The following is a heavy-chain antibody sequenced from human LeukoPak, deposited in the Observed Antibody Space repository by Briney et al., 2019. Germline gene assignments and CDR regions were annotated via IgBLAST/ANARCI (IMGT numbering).Heavy chain of an antibody. V-gene: IGHV4-59*01. CDR1: GGSISSYY. J-gene: IGHJ3*02. CDR3: ARDLARSTRAFDI. D-gene: IGHD2-2*01. Sequence: SETLSLTCTVSGGSISSYYWSWIRQPPGKGLEWIGYIYYSGSTNYNPSLKSRVTISVDTSKNQFSLKLSSVTAADTAVYYCARDLARSTRAFDIWGQGTMVTVSS. CDR2: IYYSGST.